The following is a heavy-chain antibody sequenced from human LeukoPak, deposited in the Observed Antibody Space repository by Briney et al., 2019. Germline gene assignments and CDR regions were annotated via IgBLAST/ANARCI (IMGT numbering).Heavy chain of an antibody. Sequence: GGSLRLSCAASGFTFSSYSMNWVRQAPGKGLECVSYISSSGSTIYYADSVKGRFTISRDNAKNSLYLQMNSLRAEDTAVYYCATYDSSGLFFGSLQHLVDYWGQGTLVTVSP. V-gene: IGHV3-48*04. J-gene: IGHJ4*02. CDR1: GFTFSSYS. CDR3: ATYDSSGLFFGSLQHLVDY. CDR2: ISSSGSTI. D-gene: IGHD3-22*01.